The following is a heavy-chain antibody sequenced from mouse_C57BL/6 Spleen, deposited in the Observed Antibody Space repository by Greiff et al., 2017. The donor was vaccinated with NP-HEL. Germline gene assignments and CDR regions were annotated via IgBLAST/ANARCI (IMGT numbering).Heavy chain of an antibody. CDR1: GYTFTSYW. CDR3: ARMGYYGSSY. CDR2: IDPSDSYT. D-gene: IGHD1-1*01. V-gene: IGHV1-50*01. Sequence: QVQLQQPGAELVKPGASVKLSCKASGYTFTSYWMQWVKQRPGQGLEWIGEIDPSDSYTNYNQKFKGKATLTVDPSSSPAYMQLSSLTSEDSAVYYCARMGYYGSSYWGQGTTLTVSS. J-gene: IGHJ2*01.